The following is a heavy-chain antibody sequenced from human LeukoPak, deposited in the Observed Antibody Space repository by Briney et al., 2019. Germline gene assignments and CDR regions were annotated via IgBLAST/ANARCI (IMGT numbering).Heavy chain of an antibody. V-gene: IGHV3-74*01. D-gene: IGHD3-10*01. CDR2: INSDGSST. J-gene: IGHJ5*01. CDR1: GFTSSSYW. CDR3: TKEGLPSGSSWSAWFDP. Sequence: GGSLRLSCAASGFTSSSYWMHWVRQAPGKGLVWVSRINSDGSSTSYADSVKGRFTISRDNSKNTLYLQMNSLRAEDTAVYYCTKEGLPSGSSWSAWFDPWGQGTLVTVSS.